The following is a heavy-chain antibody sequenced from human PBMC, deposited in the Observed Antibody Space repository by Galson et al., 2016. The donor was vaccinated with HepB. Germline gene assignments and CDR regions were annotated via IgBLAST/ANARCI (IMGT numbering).Heavy chain of an antibody. CDR3: ARQNYSYGAFDY. CDR2: IYHGGST. Sequence: SETLSLTCTVSGGSISGYYWSWFRQSPGKGLEWIAYIYHGGSTRYNPSLRSRVTISTDASKNDFSLKLSSVTAADTAVYFCARQNYSYGAFDYWGPGTLVTVSS. D-gene: IGHD3-16*02. V-gene: IGHV4-59*08. J-gene: IGHJ4*02. CDR1: GGSISGYY.